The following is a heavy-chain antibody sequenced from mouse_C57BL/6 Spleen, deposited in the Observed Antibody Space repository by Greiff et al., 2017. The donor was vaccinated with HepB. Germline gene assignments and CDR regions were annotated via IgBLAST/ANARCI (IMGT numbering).Heavy chain of an antibody. CDR3: ARREENYSNIYAMDY. Sequence: EVQLVESGGGLVKPGGSLKLSCAASGFTFSDYGMHWVRQAPEKGLEWVAYISSGSSTIYHADTVKGRFTISRDNAKNTLFLQMTSLRSEDTAMYYCARREENYSNIYAMDYWGQGTSVTVSS. CDR1: GFTFSDYG. V-gene: IGHV5-17*01. J-gene: IGHJ4*01. CDR2: ISSGSSTI. D-gene: IGHD2-5*01.